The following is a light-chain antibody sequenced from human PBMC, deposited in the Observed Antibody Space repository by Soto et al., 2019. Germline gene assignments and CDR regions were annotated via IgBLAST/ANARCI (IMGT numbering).Light chain of an antibody. CDR2: GAS. CDR3: QQYGSSPGYT. V-gene: IGKV3-20*01. CDR1: QSVRSSY. Sequence: EIVLTQSPGTLSLSPGERATLSCRASQSVRSSYLAWYQQKPGQAPRLLIYGASSRATGIPDRFSGSGSGTDFTLTISRLEPEDFAVYYCQQYGSSPGYTFGQGTKLEIK. J-gene: IGKJ2*01.